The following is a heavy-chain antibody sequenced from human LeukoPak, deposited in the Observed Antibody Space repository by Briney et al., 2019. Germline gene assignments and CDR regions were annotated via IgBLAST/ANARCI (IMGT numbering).Heavy chain of an antibody. Sequence: GGSLGLSCAASGFTFSSYWMSWVRQAPGKGLEWVANIKQDGSVKYFLDSVKGRFTISRDNAKNSLHLQMNSLRAEDTALYYCAREGGASGVPGLSDYFDYWGQGILVTVSS. CDR1: GFTFSSYW. CDR2: IKQDGSVK. J-gene: IGHJ4*02. V-gene: IGHV3-7*05. CDR3: AREGGASGVPGLSDYFDY. D-gene: IGHD6-19*01.